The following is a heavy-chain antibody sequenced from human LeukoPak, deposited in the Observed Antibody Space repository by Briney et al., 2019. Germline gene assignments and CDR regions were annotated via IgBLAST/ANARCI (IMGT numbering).Heavy chain of an antibody. D-gene: IGHD6-13*01. CDR1: GYTFTGYY. V-gene: IGHV1-2*02. Sequence: ASVKVSCTASGYTFTGYYMHWVRQAPGQGLEWMGWINPNSGGTNYAQKFQGRVTMTRDTSISTAYMELSRLRSDDTAVYYCARDYSPSLYSSSWYSFDYWGQGTLVTVSS. J-gene: IGHJ4*02. CDR3: ARDYSPSLYSSSWYSFDY. CDR2: INPNSGGT.